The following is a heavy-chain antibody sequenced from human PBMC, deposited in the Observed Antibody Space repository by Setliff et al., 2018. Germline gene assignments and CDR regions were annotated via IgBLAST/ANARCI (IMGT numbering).Heavy chain of an antibody. V-gene: IGHV2-5*02. D-gene: IGHD3-22*01. CDR3: ARTFYYDDSGSNRLLYYFDY. CDR2: IYWDDDK. J-gene: IGHJ4*02. Sequence: SGPTLVNPTQTLTLTCSFSGFSLTTPSVGVGWIRQPPGKALEWLALIYWDDDKRYSPSLKSRVTITKDTSKNQVVLTMTGMDPVDAATYYCARTFYYDDSGSNRLLYYFDYWGQGALVTVSS. CDR1: GFSLTTPSVG.